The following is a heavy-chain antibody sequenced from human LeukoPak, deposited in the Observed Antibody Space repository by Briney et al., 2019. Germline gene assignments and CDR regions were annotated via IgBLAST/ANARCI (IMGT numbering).Heavy chain of an antibody. J-gene: IGHJ4*02. CDR1: AYRFNSYC. D-gene: IGHD3-22*01. V-gene: IGHV5-51*01. CDR3: ASPQGGYNSSGPNWWY. Sequence: GESLQSSSRGSAYRFNSYCIGWVGQMPGKGLEWMGIIYPGDSDTRYSPAFQGQVTISVDKSISTDYLQWRSLKASDTAMYYCASPQGGYNSSGPNWWYWGQGTLVTVSS. CDR2: IYPGDSDT.